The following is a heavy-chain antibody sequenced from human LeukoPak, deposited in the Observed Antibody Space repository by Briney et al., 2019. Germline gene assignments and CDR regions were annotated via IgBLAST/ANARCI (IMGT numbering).Heavy chain of an antibody. CDR2: ISSATSYI. V-gene: IGHV3-21*01. CDR3: ARGDSSTWQRHFDS. J-gene: IGHJ4*02. D-gene: IGHD6-13*01. Sequence: GGSLRLSCVPSGFTFSGYSMNWVRQAPGKGLEWVSSISSATSYIYYADSVKGRFTISRDNAKNSLYLQMNSLRAEDTAVYYCARGDSSTWQRHFDSWGRGTLVTVSS. CDR1: GFTFSGYS.